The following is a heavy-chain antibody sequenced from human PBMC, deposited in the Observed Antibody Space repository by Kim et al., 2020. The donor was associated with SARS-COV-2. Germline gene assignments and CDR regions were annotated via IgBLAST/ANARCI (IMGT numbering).Heavy chain of an antibody. CDR3: GAEARGGDH. J-gene: IGHJ1*01. Sequence: GGSLRLSCAASGFIFTTYYMNWVRQPPGKGLEVVSSIYKLGGNHYADYLMDGFTTSSDNSTNTPLHQKINLRLEDTATYYYGAEARGGDHLGQGTVVT. V-gene: IGHV3-66*01. D-gene: IGHD3-16*01. CDR2: IYKLGGN. CDR1: GFIFTTYY.